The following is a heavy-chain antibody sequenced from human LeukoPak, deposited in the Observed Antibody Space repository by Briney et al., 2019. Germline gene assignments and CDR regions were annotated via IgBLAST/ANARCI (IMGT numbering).Heavy chain of an antibody. CDR3: ARDTIVRGLPIDY. CDR1: GCTFSSYS. J-gene: IGHJ4*02. Sequence: AGGSLRLSCAASGCTFSSYSMNWVRQAPGKGLEWVSSISSSSSYIYYADSVKGRFTISRDNAKNSLYRQMNSLRAEETAVYYCARDTIVRGLPIDYWGQGTLVTVSS. V-gene: IGHV3-21*01. CDR2: ISSSSSYI. D-gene: IGHD3-10*01.